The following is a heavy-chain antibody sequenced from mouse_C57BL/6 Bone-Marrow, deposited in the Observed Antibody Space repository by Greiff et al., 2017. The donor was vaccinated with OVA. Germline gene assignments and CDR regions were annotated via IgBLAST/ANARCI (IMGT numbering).Heavy chain of an antibody. J-gene: IGHJ4*01. CDR1: GYTFTDYE. Sequence: QVQLKESGAELVRPGASVTLSCEASGYTFTDYEMHWVKQTPVHGLEWIGAIDPETGGTAYNQKFKGKAILTADKSSSTAYMELRSLTSEDSAVYYCTPYYYGSSYRYYYAMDYWGQGTSVTVSS. V-gene: IGHV1-15*01. CDR2: IDPETGGT. CDR3: TPYYYGSSYRYYYAMDY. D-gene: IGHD1-1*01.